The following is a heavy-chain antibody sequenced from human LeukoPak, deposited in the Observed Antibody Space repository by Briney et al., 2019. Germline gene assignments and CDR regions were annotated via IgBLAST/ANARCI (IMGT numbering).Heavy chain of an antibody. CDR3: ARNYNGMSC. J-gene: IGHJ4*02. Sequence: PGGSLRLSCVASGLTFTNYGMMWVRQAPGKGLVWVSYINSDGRSTTYADSVKGRFIISRDNAKNTLYLQMNSLRAEDTATYYCARNYNGMSCWGQGTLVTVSS. CDR2: INSDGRST. V-gene: IGHV3-74*01. D-gene: IGHD1-26*01. CDR1: GLTFTNYG.